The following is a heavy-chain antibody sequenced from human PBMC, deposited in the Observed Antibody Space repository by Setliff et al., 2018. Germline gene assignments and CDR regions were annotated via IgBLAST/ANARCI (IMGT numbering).Heavy chain of an antibody. J-gene: IGHJ5*02. CDR1: GYAVTGYH. CDR3: ARVAIMGPPS. Sequence: ASVKVSCNASGYAVTGYHIPWVRQAPGQGLEWMGWINPNTGGTNYAQKFQGRVTLTRDTSITTSYMELSSLRSDDTAVYYCARVAIMGPPSWGQGTLVTVSS. D-gene: IGHD3-16*01. CDR2: INPNTGGT. V-gene: IGHV1-2*02.